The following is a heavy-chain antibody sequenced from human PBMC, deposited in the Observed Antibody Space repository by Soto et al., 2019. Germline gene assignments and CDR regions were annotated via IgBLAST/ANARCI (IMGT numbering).Heavy chain of an antibody. CDR2: ISGYNGNT. CDR1: GYTFRSYG. Sequence: ASVKVSCKASGYTFRSYGISWVRQAPGQGLGWMGWISGYNGNTHYSQKFQGKVTMTTDTSTSTAYMELRNLRSDDTAVYYFAKADSNYAGRFSYYYMDVWGTGTMVTVSS. J-gene: IGHJ6*03. V-gene: IGHV1-18*01. D-gene: IGHD4-4*01. CDR3: AKADSNYAGRFSYYYMDV.